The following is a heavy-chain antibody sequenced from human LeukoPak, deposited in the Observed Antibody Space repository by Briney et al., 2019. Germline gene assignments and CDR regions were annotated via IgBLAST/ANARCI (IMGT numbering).Heavy chain of an antibody. V-gene: IGHV4-30-2*01. Sequence: SETLSLTCAVSGGSISSGGYSWSWLRQPPGTGLEWLGYIYHSGSTYYNPSLKSRVTISVDRSKNQFSLKLSSVTAADTAVYYCARGTSRVNDAFDIWGQGTMVTVSS. CDR3: ARGTSRVNDAFDI. CDR1: GGSISSGGYS. D-gene: IGHD4-17*01. CDR2: IYHSGST. J-gene: IGHJ3*02.